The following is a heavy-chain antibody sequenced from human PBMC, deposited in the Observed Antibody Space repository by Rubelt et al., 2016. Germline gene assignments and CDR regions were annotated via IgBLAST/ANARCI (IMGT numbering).Heavy chain of an antibody. CDR2: IWDDGTNQ. J-gene: IGHJ4*02. V-gene: IGHV3-33*01. CDR3: ARAYDSSGDYLRCFDY. Sequence: QVQLVESGGGVVQPGRSLRLSCAASGFTFRSFGMHWVRQAPGKGLEWVAVIWDDGTNQYYADSVKGRFTISRDNAKNSVYLQMNSLRAEDTSVYYCARAYDSSGDYLRCFDYWGRGTLVTVSS. D-gene: IGHD3-22*01. CDR1: GFTFRSFG.